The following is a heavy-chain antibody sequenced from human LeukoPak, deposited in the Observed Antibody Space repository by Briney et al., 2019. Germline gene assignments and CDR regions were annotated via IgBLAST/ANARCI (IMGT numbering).Heavy chain of an antibody. D-gene: IGHD3-22*01. CDR3: AKSAYDSSGYYFLADAFDI. CDR2: ISGSGGST. Sequence: GGSLRLSCAASGFTFSSYAMSWVRQAPGKGLEWVSAISGSGGSTYYADSVKGRFTISRANSKNTLYLQMNSLRAEDTAVYYCAKSAYDSSGYYFLADAFDIWGQGTMVTVSS. CDR1: GFTFSSYA. V-gene: IGHV3-23*01. J-gene: IGHJ3*02.